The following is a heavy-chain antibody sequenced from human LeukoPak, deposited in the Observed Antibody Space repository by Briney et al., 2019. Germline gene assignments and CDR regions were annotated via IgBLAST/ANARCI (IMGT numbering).Heavy chain of an antibody. D-gene: IGHD2-2*01. CDR2: ISSSNSYT. CDR3: ARGETSSYDY. V-gene: IGHV3-11*06. Sequence: GGSLRLSCAASGFTFSDYYMSWIRQAPGKGLEWVSYISSSNSYTNYADSVKGRFTISRVNAKNSLYLQINSLRAEDTAVYYCARGETSSYDYWGQGTLVTVSS. J-gene: IGHJ4*02. CDR1: GFTFSDYY.